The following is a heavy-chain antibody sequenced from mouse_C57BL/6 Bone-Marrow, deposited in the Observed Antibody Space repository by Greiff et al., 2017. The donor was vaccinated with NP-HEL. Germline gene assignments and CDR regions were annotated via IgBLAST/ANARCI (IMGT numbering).Heavy chain of an antibody. CDR2: IYPGDGDT. V-gene: IGHV1-82*01. CDR3: ARSGLGFDY. Sequence: VQLVESGPELVKPGASVKISCKASGYAFSSSWMNWVKQRPGKGLEWIGRIYPGDGDTNYNGKFKGKATLTADKSSSTAYMQLSSLTSEDSAVYFCARSGLGFDYWGQGTTLTVSS. CDR1: GYAFSSSW. D-gene: IGHD3-3*01. J-gene: IGHJ2*01.